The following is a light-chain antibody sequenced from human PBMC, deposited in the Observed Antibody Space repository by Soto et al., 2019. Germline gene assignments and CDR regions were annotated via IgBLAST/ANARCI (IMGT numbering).Light chain of an antibody. J-gene: IGLJ1*01. CDR3: TSYTSSSTNYV. V-gene: IGLV2-14*01. CDR1: SSDIGCYNY. Sequence: QSALTQPASVSGSPGQSITISCTGTSSDIGCYNYVSWYQQHPGKAPKLMIYDVSNRPSGVSNRFSGSKSGNTASLTISGLQAEDEDDYYCTSYTSSSTNYVFGTGTKLTVL. CDR2: DVS.